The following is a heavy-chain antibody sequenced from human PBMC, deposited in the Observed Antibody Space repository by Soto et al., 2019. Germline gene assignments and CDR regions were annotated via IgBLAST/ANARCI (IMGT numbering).Heavy chain of an antibody. D-gene: IGHD2-15*01. V-gene: IGHV3-7*01. CDR2: IKQDGSEK. CDR3: AIDIVVGGRSLNY. Sequence: EVQLVESGGGLVQPGGSLRLSCVASGFTFRSYWMTWVRQAPGKGLEWVANIKQDGSEKYYVDSVKGRFTVSRDNAKKSLYLQMNSLRAEDTAVYYCAIDIVVGGRSLNYWGPGTLVTVSS. CDR1: GFTFRSYW. J-gene: IGHJ4*02.